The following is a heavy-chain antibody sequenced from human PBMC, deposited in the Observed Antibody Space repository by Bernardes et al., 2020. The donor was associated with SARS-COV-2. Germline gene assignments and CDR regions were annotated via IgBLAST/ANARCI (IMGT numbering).Heavy chain of an antibody. V-gene: IGHV1-24*01. CDR1: GYTLTELS. CDR2: FDPEDGET. Sequence: ASVKVSCKVSGYTLTELSMHWVRQAPGKGLEWMGGFDPEDGETIYAQKFQGRFTISRDNAKNSLYLQMNSLRAEDTAVYYCARVGWGLIHPDYWGQGTLVTVSS. CDR3: ARVGWGLIHPDY. D-gene: IGHD5-18*01. J-gene: IGHJ4*02.